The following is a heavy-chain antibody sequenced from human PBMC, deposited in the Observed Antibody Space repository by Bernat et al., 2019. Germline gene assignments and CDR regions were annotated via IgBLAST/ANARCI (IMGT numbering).Heavy chain of an antibody. D-gene: IGHD3-10*01. CDR2: INTNTGNP. CDR3: AGGFLAYYGSGSYYLDY. Sequence: QVQLVQSGSELEKPGASVKVSCKASGYTFTSYAMNWVRQAPGQGLEWMGWINTNTGNPTYAQGFTGRFVFSLDTSVSTAYLQICSLKAEDTAVYYCAGGFLAYYGSGSYYLDYWGQGTLVTVSS. V-gene: IGHV7-4-1*01. J-gene: IGHJ4*02. CDR1: GYTFTSYA.